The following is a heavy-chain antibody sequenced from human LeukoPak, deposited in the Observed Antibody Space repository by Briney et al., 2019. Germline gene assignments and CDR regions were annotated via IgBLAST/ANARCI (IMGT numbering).Heavy chain of an antibody. CDR1: GGSISSYY. CDR3: ARGGTHRTFDY. J-gene: IGHJ4*02. Sequence: KPSETLSLTCTVSGGSISSYYWSWIRQPPGKGLEWIGYIYYSGNTNYNPSLKSRVTISVDTSKYQFSLKLNSVTAADTAIYYCARGGTHRTFDYWGQGTLVTVSS. CDR2: IYYSGNT. V-gene: IGHV4-59*01. D-gene: IGHD1-14*01.